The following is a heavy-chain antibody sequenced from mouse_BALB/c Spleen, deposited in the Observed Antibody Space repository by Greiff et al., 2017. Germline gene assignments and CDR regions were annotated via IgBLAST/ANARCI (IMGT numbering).Heavy chain of an antibody. D-gene: IGHD2-14*01. J-gene: IGHJ3*01. V-gene: IGHV1-9*01. CDR1: GYTFSSYW. CDR3: ASEGAYYRYEVAY. CDR2: ILPGSGST. Sequence: VQLQESGAELMKPGASVKISCKATGYTFSSYWIEWVKQRPGHGLEWIGEILPGSGSTNYNEKFKGKATFTADTSSNTAYMQLSSLTSEDSAVYYCASEGAYYRYEVAYWGQGTLVTVSA.